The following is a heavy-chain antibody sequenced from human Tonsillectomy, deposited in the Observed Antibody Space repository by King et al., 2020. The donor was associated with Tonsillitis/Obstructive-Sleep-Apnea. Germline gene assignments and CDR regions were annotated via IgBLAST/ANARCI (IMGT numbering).Heavy chain of an antibody. Sequence: QLQESGPGLVKPSETLSLTCTVSNGSINFYYWSWIRPPPGKGLAWIGFIYYSGSTNYNPSLKSRVTMSVDTSKNQFSLKLSSVTAADTAVYYCARAPLGYCSRTSCYDGSFDFWGQGTPVTVSS. V-gene: IGHV4-59*01. D-gene: IGHD2-2*01. CDR3: ARAPLGYCSRTSCYDGSFDF. J-gene: IGHJ4*02. CDR2: IYYSGST. CDR1: NGSINFYY.